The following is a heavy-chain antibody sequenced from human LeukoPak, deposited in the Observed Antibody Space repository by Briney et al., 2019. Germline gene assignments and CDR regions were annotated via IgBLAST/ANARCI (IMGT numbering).Heavy chain of an antibody. D-gene: IGHD4-17*01. CDR2: TYTRGGT. CDR1: AGSTSSYY. CDR3: ARVTTVTTGAHYFYYFMAV. V-gene: IGHV4-4*07. J-gene: IGHJ6*03. Sequence: SETLSLTGTLSAGSTSSYYWSWIRQPARKGLGWIGRTYTRGGTNYKPSLKRRVAMSVDRSKNQFSLKLSSVTAADTAVYYCARVTTVTTGAHYFYYFMAVWGKGTTVTVSS.